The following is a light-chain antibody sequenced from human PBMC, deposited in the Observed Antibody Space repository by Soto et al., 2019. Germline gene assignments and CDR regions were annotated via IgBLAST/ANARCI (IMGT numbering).Light chain of an antibody. J-gene: IGLJ2*01. CDR1: SSNIGSNT. Sequence: QSVLTQPPSASGTPGQRVTISCSGASSNIGSNTVNWYQHLPGTAPKLLMYNNNQRPSGVPDRFSGSKSGTSGSLAISGLXXXXXXXXXCAAWEDSLNGVVFGGGTKLTV. CDR3: AAWEDSLNGVV. CDR2: NNN. V-gene: IGLV1-44*01.